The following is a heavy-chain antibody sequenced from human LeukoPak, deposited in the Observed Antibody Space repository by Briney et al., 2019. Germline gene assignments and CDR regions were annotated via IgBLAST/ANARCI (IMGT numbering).Heavy chain of an antibody. CDR1: GFTFSNYW. J-gene: IGHJ4*02. CDR3: TRDKSAGADTGSSFYY. Sequence: GGSLRLSCAAFGFTFSNYWMTWVRQAPGKGLEWVASIKQDGGETYYVDSVKGRFTFSRDNAKNSVYLQMSSLRAEDTAVYYCTRDKSAGADTGSSFYYWGQGALATVSS. V-gene: IGHV3-7*03. D-gene: IGHD3-10*01. CDR2: IKQDGGET.